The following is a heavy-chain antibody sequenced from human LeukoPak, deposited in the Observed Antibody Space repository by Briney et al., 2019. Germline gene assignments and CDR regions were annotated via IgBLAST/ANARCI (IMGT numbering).Heavy chain of an antibody. CDR1: GYTFTGYY. D-gene: IGHD3-22*01. J-gene: IGHJ4*02. V-gene: IGHV1-2*02. CDR2: INPNSGGT. CDR3: ARVKTMIVVVRLFDY. Sequence: ASVKVSCKASGYTFTGYYMHWVRQAPGQGLEWIGRINPNSGGTNYAQKFQGRVTMTRDTSISTAFMDLSRLRSDDTAVYYCARVKTMIVVVRLFDYWGQGTQVTVSS.